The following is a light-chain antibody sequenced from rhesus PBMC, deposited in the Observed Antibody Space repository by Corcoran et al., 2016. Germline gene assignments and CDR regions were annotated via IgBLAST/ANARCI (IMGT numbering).Light chain of an antibody. CDR1: QGISSY. CDR3: PQGNLT. V-gene: IGKV1-32*04. J-gene: IGKJ4*01. Sequence: DIQMSQSPSSLSASVGDRVTITCRASQGISSYLNWYQQKPGKAPKLLIYYANSLASGVPSRFSGSGSGTEFTLTISSLQPEDFATYYCPQGNLTFGGGTKVELK. CDR2: YAN.